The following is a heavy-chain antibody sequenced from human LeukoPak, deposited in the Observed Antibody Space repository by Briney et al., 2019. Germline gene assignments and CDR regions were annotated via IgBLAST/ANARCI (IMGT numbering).Heavy chain of an antibody. J-gene: IGHJ4*02. D-gene: IGHD1-7*01. Sequence: GGSLRLSCAASGFTFSSYGMHWVRQAPGKGLEWVAFIRYDGSNKYYADSVKGRLTISRDNSKNTLYLQMNSLRAEDTAVYYCARDRGLRTNYWGQGTLVTVSS. CDR1: GFTFSSYG. V-gene: IGHV3-30*02. CDR3: ARDRGLRTNY. CDR2: IRYDGSNK.